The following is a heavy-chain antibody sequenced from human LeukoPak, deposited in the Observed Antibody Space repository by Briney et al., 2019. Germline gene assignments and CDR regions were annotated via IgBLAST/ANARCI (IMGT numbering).Heavy chain of an antibody. D-gene: IGHD6-19*01. V-gene: IGHV3-7*03. CDR3: VSGSGWCMDY. Sequence: GGSLRLSCVASGFPFSSYWMTWVRQAPGKGLEWVANIKQDGSKKSYVDSVKGRFTISRDNAKNSLYLQMNSLRAEDTAVYYCVSGSGWCMDYWGQGTLVTVSS. CDR1: GFPFSSYW. J-gene: IGHJ4*02. CDR2: IKQDGSKK.